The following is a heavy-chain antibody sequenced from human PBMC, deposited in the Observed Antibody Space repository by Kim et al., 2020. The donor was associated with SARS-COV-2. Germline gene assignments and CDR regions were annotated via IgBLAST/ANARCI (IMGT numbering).Heavy chain of an antibody. D-gene: IGHD3-3*01. CDR3: ARAVRDFWSGYFS. V-gene: IGHV4-59*01. J-gene: IGHJ5*02. Sequence: YNPALRRRVTISVDTSKNQVSLKLSSVTGADTAVYYCARAVRDFWSGYFSCGQGTLVTVSS.